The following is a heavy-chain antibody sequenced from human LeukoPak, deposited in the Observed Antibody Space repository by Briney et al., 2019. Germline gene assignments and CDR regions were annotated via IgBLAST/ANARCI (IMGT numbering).Heavy chain of an antibody. CDR1: GFTFSSYA. J-gene: IGHJ4*02. D-gene: IGHD3-9*01. V-gene: IGHV3-30-3*01. Sequence: PGGSLRLSCAASGFTFSSYAIHWVRQAPGKGLEWVAIISYDGTNKYYADSVGGRFTISRDNSKNTLYLQMNSLRAEDTAVYYCARDFGWLSGFDNWGQGTLVTVSS. CDR2: ISYDGTNK. CDR3: ARDFGWLSGFDN.